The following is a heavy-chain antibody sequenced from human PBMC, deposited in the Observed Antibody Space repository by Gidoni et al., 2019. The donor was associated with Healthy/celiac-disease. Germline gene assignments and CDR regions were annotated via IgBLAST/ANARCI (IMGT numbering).Heavy chain of an antibody. CDR2: ISSSSSYI. CDR1: GFTFSSYS. Sequence: EVQLVESGGGLVKPGGSLRLSCAASGFTFSSYSMNWVRQAPGKGLEWVSSISSSSSYIYYADSVKGRFTISRDNAKNSLYLQMNSLRAEDTAVYYCARDLLNGDYYYGMDVWGQGTTVTVSS. J-gene: IGHJ6*02. V-gene: IGHV3-21*01. D-gene: IGHD4-17*01. CDR3: ARDLLNGDYYYGMDV.